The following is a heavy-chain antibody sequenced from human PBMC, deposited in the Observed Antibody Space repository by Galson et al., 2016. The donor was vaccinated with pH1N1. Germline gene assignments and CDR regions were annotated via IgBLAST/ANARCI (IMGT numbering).Heavy chain of an antibody. D-gene: IGHD1-26*01. CDR3: AREDWSYGDTYYNGMDV. CDR2: ISYNGHDE. CDR1: GFNFDTFA. Sequence: SLRLSCAASGFNFDTFAMRWVRRTPGKGLEWVAFISYNGHDESYADSLKGRFTVSRDNSKNRLYLHMNSLRPDDTGLYYCAREDWSYGDTYYNGMDVWGQGTTVTVSS. V-gene: IGHV3-30*03. J-gene: IGHJ6*02.